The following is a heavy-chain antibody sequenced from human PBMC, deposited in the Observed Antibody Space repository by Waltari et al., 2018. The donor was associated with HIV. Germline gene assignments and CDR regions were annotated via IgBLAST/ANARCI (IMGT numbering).Heavy chain of an antibody. D-gene: IGHD5-12*01. J-gene: IGHJ4*02. CDR2: IDDRGST. Sequence: QLQLQESGPGLVKPSETLSLTCSVSGGSISSSSYYWGWIRQPPGKGLEWMGSIDDRGSTYSNPSLKSRVTISVDTSKNQFSRKLSSVTAADTAVYYCARHRDIVATTYFDYWGQGTLVTVSS. CDR1: GGSISSSSYY. CDR3: ARHRDIVATTYFDY. V-gene: IGHV4-39*01.